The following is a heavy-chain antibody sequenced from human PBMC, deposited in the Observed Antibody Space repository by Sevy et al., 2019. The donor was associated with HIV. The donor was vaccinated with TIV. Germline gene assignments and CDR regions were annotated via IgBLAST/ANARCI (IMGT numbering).Heavy chain of an antibody. CDR1: GFTFSSYA. V-gene: IGHV3-30-3*01. CDR2: ISYAGSNK. CDR3: ARGSGGDCIYGMDV. J-gene: IGHJ6*02. Sequence: GGSLRLSCAASGFTFSSYAMHWVRQAPGKGLEWVAVISYAGSNKYYADSVKGRFTISRDNSKNTLYLQMNSLRAEDTAVYYCARGSGGDCIYGMDVWGQGTTVTVSS. D-gene: IGHD2-21*02.